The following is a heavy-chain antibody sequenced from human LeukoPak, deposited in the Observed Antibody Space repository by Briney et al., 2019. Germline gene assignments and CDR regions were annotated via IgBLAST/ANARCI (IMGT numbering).Heavy chain of an antibody. V-gene: IGHV4-59*12. J-gene: IGHJ4*02. CDR3: ARDDGYESFDY. CDR1: GGSISSYY. Sequence: SETLSLTCTVSGGSISSYYWSWIRQPPGKGLEWIGNIYYSGTTNYNPSLKSRVTISVDTSKNQFSLKLSSVTAADTAVYYCARDDGYESFDYWGQGTLVTVSS. CDR2: IYYSGTT. D-gene: IGHD5-12*01.